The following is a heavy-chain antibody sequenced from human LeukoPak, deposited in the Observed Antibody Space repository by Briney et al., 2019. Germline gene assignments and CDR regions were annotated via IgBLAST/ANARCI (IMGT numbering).Heavy chain of an antibody. J-gene: IGHJ4*02. CDR2: INHSGST. V-gene: IGHV4-34*01. D-gene: IGHD3-22*01. CDR3: AQKYYYDSSGYWFFDY. Sequence: QLQLQESGPGLVKPSETLSLTCAVYGGSFSGYYWSWIRQPPGKGLEWIGEINHSGSTNYNPSLKSRVTISVDTSKNQFSLKLSSVTAADTAVYYCAQKYYYDSSGYWFFDYWGQGTLVTVSS. CDR1: GGSFSGYY.